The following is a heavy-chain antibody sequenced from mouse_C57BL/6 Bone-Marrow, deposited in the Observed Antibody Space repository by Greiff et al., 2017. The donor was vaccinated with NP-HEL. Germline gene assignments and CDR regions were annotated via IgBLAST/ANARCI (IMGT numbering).Heavy chain of an antibody. D-gene: IGHD2-4*01. J-gene: IGHJ4*01. V-gene: IGHV3-5*01. Sequence: EVHLVESGPGLVKPSQTVFLTCTVTGISITTGNYRWSWIRQFPGNKLEWIGYIYYSGTITYNPSLTSRTTITRDTPKNQFFLEMNSLTAEDTATYYCARDDYDDGFYAMDYWGQGTSVTVSS. CDR2: IYYSGTI. CDR3: ARDDYDDGFYAMDY. CDR1: GISITTGNYR.